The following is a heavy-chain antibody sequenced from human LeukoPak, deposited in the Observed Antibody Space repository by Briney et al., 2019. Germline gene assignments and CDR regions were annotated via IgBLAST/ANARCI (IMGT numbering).Heavy chain of an antibody. CDR1: GFTFSSYA. V-gene: IGHV3-23*01. D-gene: IGHD3-22*01. CDR2: ISGGGGST. J-gene: IGHJ4*02. Sequence: PGESLRLSCAASGFTFSSYAMSWVRQAPGKGLEWVSAISGGGGSTHYADSVKGRFTISRDNSKNTLYLQMSSLRAGDTAVYYCAKSSYYDSSGYYRGYYFDYWGQGTLVTVSS. CDR3: AKSSYYDSSGYYRGYYFDY.